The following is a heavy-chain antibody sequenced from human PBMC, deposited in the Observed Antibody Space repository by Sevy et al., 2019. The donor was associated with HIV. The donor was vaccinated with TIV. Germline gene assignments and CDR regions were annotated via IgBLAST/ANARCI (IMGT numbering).Heavy chain of an antibody. J-gene: IGHJ4*02. V-gene: IGHV3-30-3*01. CDR1: GFTFRSYA. CDR3: ARDLCAYNYGPGGY. Sequence: GGYLRLSCAGSGFTFRSYAIHWVRQAPGRGLEWVAVISYDGNKKYYADSVKGRFTISRDDSKNTLFLQMSSLTTEDTALYYCARDLCAYNYGPGGYWGQGTLVTVSS. CDR2: ISYDGNKK. D-gene: IGHD5-18*01.